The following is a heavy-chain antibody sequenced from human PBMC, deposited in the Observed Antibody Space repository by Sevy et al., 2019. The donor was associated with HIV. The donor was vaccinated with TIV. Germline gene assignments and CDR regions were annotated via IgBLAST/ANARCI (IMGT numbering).Heavy chain of an antibody. CDR2: ISNISRTR. CDR3: ATLFHYSSQFDC. CDR1: GFTFSSYS. V-gene: IGHV3-48*02. D-gene: IGHD4-4*01. J-gene: IGHJ4*02. Sequence: GGSLRLSCAASGFTFSSYSMNWDRQAPGKGLEWVSYISNISRTRYYAYSVRGRFTISRDNAKNSLYLQMNSLRDEDTAVYYCATLFHYSSQFDCWGQGTLVTVSS.